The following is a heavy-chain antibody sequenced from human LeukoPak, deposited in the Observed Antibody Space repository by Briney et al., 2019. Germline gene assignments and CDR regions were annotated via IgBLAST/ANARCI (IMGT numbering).Heavy chain of an antibody. Sequence: GRSLRLSCAASGFTFSSYVMYWVRQASGKGLEWVANIWYDGSNKYYADSVKGRFTISRDNSKNTLYLQMNSLRAEDTAVYYCARALFNYDNSGLNYWGQGTLVTVSS. CDR3: ARALFNYDNSGLNY. J-gene: IGHJ4*02. CDR1: GFTFSSYV. D-gene: IGHD3-22*01. V-gene: IGHV3-33*01. CDR2: IWYDGSNK.